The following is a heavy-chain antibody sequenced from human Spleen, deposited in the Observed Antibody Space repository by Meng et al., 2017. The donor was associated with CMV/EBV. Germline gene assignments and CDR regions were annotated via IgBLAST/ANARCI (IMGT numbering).Heavy chain of an antibody. D-gene: IGHD6-6*01. Sequence: TFSGATMHWVRQASGKGLEWLGRIRSKGYSYAAAYVPSVRGRFTISSDDSKNTAYLQMNSLKTEDTAIYYCSRQGPYSSPSDWYFDLWGRGTLVTVSS. CDR1: TFSGAT. CDR2: IRSKGYSYAA. J-gene: IGHJ2*01. V-gene: IGHV3-73*01. CDR3: SRQGPYSSPSDWYFDL.